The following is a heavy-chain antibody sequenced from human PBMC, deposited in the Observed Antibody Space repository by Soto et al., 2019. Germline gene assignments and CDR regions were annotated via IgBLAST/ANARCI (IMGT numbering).Heavy chain of an antibody. CDR2: VSTNDDRT. D-gene: IGHD3-22*01. CDR3: ARELNTESSAYYSFAF. J-gene: IGHJ4*02. Sequence: QVQLVQSGPEVKMPGASVKVSCKTSGYIFTAYGLAWLRQAPGQRPEWMGWVSTNDDRTNHAQKFQGRVTMTTDRATTTTSMELRSLRPDDTAVYYCARELNTESSAYYSFAFWGQGTLVTVSS. CDR1: GYIFTAYG. V-gene: IGHV1-18*01.